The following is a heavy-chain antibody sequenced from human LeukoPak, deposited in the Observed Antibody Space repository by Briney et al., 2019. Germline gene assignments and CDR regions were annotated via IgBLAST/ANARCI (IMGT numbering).Heavy chain of an antibody. D-gene: IGHD3-22*01. CDR2: ISSSSSYI. J-gene: IGHJ3*02. Sequence: KPGGSLILSCAASGFTFSSYSMNWVRQAPGKGLEWVSSISSSSSYIYYADSVKGRFTISRDNAKNSLYLQMNSLRAEDTAVYYCARVGYDSSGPCAFDIWGQGTMVTVSS. CDR1: GFTFSSYS. V-gene: IGHV3-21*01. CDR3: ARVGYDSSGPCAFDI.